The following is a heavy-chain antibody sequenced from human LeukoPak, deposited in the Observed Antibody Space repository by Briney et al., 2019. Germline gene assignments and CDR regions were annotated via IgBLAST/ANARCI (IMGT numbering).Heavy chain of an antibody. CDR2: ISGSGGST. J-gene: IGHJ4*02. D-gene: IGHD2-21*02. V-gene: IGHV3-23*01. Sequence: GGSLRLSCAASGFTFSSYAMSWVRQAPGKGLEWVSAISGSGGSTYYADSVKGRFTISRDNSKNTLYLQMNSLRAGDTAVYYCASHTSIVVVTAISFDYWGQGTLVTVSS. CDR1: GFTFSSYA. CDR3: ASHTSIVVVTAISFDY.